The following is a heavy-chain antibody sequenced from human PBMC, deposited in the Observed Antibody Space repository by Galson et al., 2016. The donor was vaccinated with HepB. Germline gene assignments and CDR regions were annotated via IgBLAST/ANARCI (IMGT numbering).Heavy chain of an antibody. V-gene: IGHV2-5*02. CDR1: GFSLNSSGLG. Sequence: PALVKPTQTLTLSCPFSGFSLNSSGLGVGWIRQPPGKALEWLALIYGDDGKRYSPPLKRRLSITKDTSKNLVVLTMTDMDPVDTATYYFARVLDYNSVWGSFDYWGQGTLVTVSS. CDR2: IYGDDGK. CDR3: ARVLDYNSVWGSFDY. J-gene: IGHJ4*02. D-gene: IGHD3-16*01.